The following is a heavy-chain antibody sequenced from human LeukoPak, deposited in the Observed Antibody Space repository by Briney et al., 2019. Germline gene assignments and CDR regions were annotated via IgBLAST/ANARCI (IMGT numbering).Heavy chain of an antibody. J-gene: IGHJ4*02. CDR1: CGSISSYY. CDR3: ARGSSGYYYGVDY. CDR2: IYYSGST. Sequence: PSETLSLTCTVSCGSISSYYWSWLRQPPGKGLEWIGYIYYSGSTNYNPSLKSRVTISVDTSKDQFSLKLSSVTAADTAVYYCARGSSGYYYGVDYWGQGTLVTVSS. D-gene: IGHD3-22*01. V-gene: IGHV4-59*01.